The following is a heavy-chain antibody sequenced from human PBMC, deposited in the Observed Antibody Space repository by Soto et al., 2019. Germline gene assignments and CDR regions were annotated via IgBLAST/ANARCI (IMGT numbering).Heavy chain of an antibody. D-gene: IGHD2-2*01. J-gene: IGHJ5*02. CDR3: ARDIVLVPAARNWFDP. V-gene: IGHV1-69*05. Sequence: QVQLVQSGAEVKKPGSSVKVSCKASGGTFSSYAISWVRQAPGQGLEWMGGIIPIFGTANYAQKFQGRVTITXXDXTSXAYTGLSSPRSEDTAVHYCARDIVLVPAARNWFDPWGQGTLVTVSS. CDR1: GGTFSSYA. CDR2: IIPIFGTA.